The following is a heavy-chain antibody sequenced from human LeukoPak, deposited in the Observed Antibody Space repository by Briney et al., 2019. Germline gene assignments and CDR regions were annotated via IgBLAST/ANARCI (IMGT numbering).Heavy chain of an antibody. V-gene: IGHV3-23*01. J-gene: IGHJ4*02. CDR2: ISGSGGST. D-gene: IGHD2-15*01. CDR3: VRGPSDSSLPGN. CDR1: GFTFSSYA. Sequence: QPGGSLRLSCAASGFTFSSYAMSWVRQAPGKGLEWVSAISGSGGSTYYADSVKGRFTISRDNSKNTLYLQMNSLRAEDTAVYYCVRGPSDSSLPGNWGQGTLVIVSS.